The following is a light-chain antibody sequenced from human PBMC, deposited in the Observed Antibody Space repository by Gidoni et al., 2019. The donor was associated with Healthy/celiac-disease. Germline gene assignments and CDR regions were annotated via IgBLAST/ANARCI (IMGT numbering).Light chain of an antibody. CDR1: QSVSSSY. Sequence: EIVLTQSPGTLSLSPGERATLSCRASQSVSSSYLAWYQQKPGQAPRLLIYGASSRATGIPDRFSGSGSGTDFTLTISRLEPEDFAVYYCQQYGSSPPAMYTFXXXTKLEIK. V-gene: IGKV3-20*01. CDR2: GAS. CDR3: QQYGSSPPAMYT. J-gene: IGKJ2*01.